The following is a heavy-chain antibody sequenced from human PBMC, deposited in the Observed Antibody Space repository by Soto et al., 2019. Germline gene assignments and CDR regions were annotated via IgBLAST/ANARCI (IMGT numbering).Heavy chain of an antibody. Sequence: QVQLVQSGAEVKKPGSSVKVSCKASGGTFSSYAISWVRQAPGQGLEWMGGIIPIFGTANYAQKFQGRVTITADESTSTAYMELSSLRSEDTAVYYCASLQRSYDSSGYYYAFGFDYWGQGTLVTVSS. CDR2: IIPIFGTA. J-gene: IGHJ4*02. D-gene: IGHD3-22*01. CDR3: ASLQRSYDSSGYYYAFGFDY. V-gene: IGHV1-69*12. CDR1: GGTFSSYA.